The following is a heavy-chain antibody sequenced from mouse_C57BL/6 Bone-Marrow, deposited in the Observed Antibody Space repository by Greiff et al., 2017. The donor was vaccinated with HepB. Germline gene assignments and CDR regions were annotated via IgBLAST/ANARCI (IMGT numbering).Heavy chain of an antibody. D-gene: IGHD1-2*01. Sequence: EVQLVESGPGMVKPSQSLSLTCTVTGYSITSGYDWHWIRHFPGNKLEWMGYISYSGSTNYNPSLKSRISITHDTSKNHFFLKLNSVTTEDTATYYCARDFHDYDGWYFDVWGTGTTVTVSS. CDR2: ISYSGST. CDR3: ARDFHDYDGWYFDV. V-gene: IGHV3-1*01. CDR1: GYSITSGYD. J-gene: IGHJ1*03.